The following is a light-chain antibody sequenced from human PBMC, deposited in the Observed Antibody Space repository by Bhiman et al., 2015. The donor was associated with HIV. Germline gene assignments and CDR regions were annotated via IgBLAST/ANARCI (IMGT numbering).Light chain of an antibody. Sequence: QSVLTQPPSASGTPGQRVTVSCTGGSSNIGAGYDVHWYQHLPGTAPNSSSMVTAIDYSGVPDRFSGSKSGTSASLAITGLRGXDEADYYCQSYDSSLYRYVFGTGTKVTVL. CDR3: QSYDSSLYRYV. CDR2: VTA. CDR1: SSNIGAGYD. J-gene: IGLJ1*01. V-gene: IGLV1-40*01.